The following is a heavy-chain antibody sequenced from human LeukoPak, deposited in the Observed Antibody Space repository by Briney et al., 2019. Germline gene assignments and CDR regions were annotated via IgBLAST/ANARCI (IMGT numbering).Heavy chain of an antibody. CDR3: ARDYYDNRGEAFDI. J-gene: IGHJ3*02. D-gene: IGHD3-22*01. Sequence: SETLSLTCTVSGGSIGSHYWSWIRQPPGKGLEWIGYVFYGGTTNYNPSLKSRVTISVDTSKNQFSLKLSSVTAADTAVYFCARDYYDNRGEAFDIWGLGTMVTVSS. V-gene: IGHV4-59*11. CDR1: GGSIGSHY. CDR2: VFYGGTT.